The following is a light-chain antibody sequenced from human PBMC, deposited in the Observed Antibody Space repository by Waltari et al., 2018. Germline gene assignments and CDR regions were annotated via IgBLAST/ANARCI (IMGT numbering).Light chain of an antibody. V-gene: IGKV3-20*01. CDR2: GAS. CDR1: QSVSRSY. CDR3: QQYGSSLTWT. J-gene: IGKJ1*01. Sequence: EIVLTQSPGTLSLSPGERATLSCRASQSVSRSYLAWYQQKPGQAPRLLSYGASSRATGIPDRFSGSGSGTDFTLTISRLEPEDFAVYYCQQYGSSLTWTFGQATKVEIK.